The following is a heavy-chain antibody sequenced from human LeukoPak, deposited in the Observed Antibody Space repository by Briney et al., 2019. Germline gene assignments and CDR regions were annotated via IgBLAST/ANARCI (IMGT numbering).Heavy chain of an antibody. CDR1: GFTFINYG. J-gene: IGHJ4*02. CDR2: IWYDGIKE. Sequence: GGSLRLSCAPSGFTFINYGLHWVRQAPGKGLGWVSGIWYDGIKEHYLDSVKGRFTISRDNSKNTLYLKMESLRAEDTAVYYCARDSCGRTSCLDSWGQGALVTVSS. V-gene: IGHV3-33*01. CDR3: ARDSCGRTSCLDS. D-gene: IGHD2-2*01.